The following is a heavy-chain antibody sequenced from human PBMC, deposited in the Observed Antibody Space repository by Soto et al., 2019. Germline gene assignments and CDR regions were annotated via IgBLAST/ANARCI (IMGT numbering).Heavy chain of an antibody. CDR2: INPNSGDT. V-gene: IGHV1-2*02. D-gene: IGHD3-9*01. J-gene: IGHJ6*02. Sequence: ASVKVSCKASGYIFTGYHIHWVRQAPGRGLEWMGWINPNSGDTEYAQNFQGRVTMTRDTSFNLVYMEMSGLMSDDTAVYYCARDTRRTRGFDEMDICGQGPTVTVYS. CDR3: ARDTRRTRGFDEMDI. CDR1: GYIFTGYH.